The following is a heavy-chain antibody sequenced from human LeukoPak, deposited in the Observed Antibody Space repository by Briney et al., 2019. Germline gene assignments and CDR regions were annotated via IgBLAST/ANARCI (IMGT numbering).Heavy chain of an antibody. Sequence: SETLSLTCTVSGGSISSGSFYWNWIRQPAGKGLEWIGRIYNSGSTSYNPSLNSRVTISADTSKNQFSLKLSSVTAADTAVYYCARGAYGGNSMAWFDYWGQGTLVTVSS. V-gene: IGHV4-61*02. CDR3: ARGAYGGNSMAWFDY. D-gene: IGHD4-23*01. CDR2: IYNSGST. CDR1: GGSISSGSFY. J-gene: IGHJ4*02.